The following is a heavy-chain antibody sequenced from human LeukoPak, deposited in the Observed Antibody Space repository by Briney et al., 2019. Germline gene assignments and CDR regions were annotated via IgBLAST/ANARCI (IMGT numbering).Heavy chain of an antibody. Sequence: PGGSLRLSCAASGFTFSSYSMNWVRQAPGKGLGWVSSISSSSSYIYYADSVKGRFTISRDNAKNSLYLQMNSLRAEDTAVYYCAREDFYDSGSNDYWGQGTLVTVSS. D-gene: IGHD3-22*01. J-gene: IGHJ4*02. CDR1: GFTFSSYS. CDR2: ISSSSSYI. CDR3: AREDFYDSGSNDY. V-gene: IGHV3-21*01.